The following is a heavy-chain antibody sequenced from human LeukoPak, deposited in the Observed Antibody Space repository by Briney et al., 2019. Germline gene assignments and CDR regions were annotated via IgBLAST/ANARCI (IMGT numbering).Heavy chain of an antibody. V-gene: IGHV4-59*01. CDR1: GGSISTYY. CDR2: IYYTGST. J-gene: IGHJ4*02. Sequence: SETLSLTCTVSGGSISTYYWSWIRQSPGKGLEWIGYIYYTGSTTYNPSLKSRVTISADTSKNQFSLKLSSVTAADTAVYYCASRKLGNDYWGQGTLVTVSS. D-gene: IGHD7-27*01. CDR3: ASRKLGNDY.